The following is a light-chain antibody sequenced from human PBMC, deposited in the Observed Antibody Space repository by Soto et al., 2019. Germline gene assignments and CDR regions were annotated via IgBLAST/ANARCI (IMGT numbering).Light chain of an antibody. CDR3: AAWDDSLPAHV. CDR2: NNN. Sequence: QSVLTQPPSASGTPGQRVTISCSGSSSNIGGRTVNWYQQLPGTAPRLLIFNNNQRPSGVPDRVSGSKSGTSASLAITGLQSEDEADYYCAAWDDSLPAHVFGVGTKLTVL. CDR1: SSNIGGRT. V-gene: IGLV1-44*01. J-gene: IGLJ1*01.